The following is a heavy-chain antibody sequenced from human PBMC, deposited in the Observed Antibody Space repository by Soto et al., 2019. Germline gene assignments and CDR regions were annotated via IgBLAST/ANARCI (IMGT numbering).Heavy chain of an antibody. J-gene: IGHJ6*02. CDR1: GYTFTTYW. CDR2: IDPSDSYT. V-gene: IGHV5-10-1*01. Sequence: EVQLVQSGAEVKKPGESLRISCKGSGYTFTTYWISWVRQMPGKGLEWMGRIDPSDSYTNYSPSFQGHVTISADESISTVYLQWSSLKASDTAIYYCARQGYEEHSGYYYYGLNVWGQGTTVTVSS. D-gene: IGHD3-16*01. CDR3: ARQGYEEHSGYYYYGLNV.